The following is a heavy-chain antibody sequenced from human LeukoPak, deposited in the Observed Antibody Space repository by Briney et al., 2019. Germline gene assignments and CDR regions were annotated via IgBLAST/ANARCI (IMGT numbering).Heavy chain of an antibody. V-gene: IGHV3-48*01. J-gene: IGHJ4*02. CDR1: GFTFSSYS. CDR2: ISSSGSTI. D-gene: IGHD4-17*01. Sequence: PGGSLRLSCAASGFTFSSYSMNWVRQAPGKGLEWVSYISSSGSTIYYADSVKGRFTISRDNAKNSLYLQMNSLRAEDTAVYYCARGSGDYVGYFDYWGQGTLVTVSS. CDR3: ARGSGDYVGYFDY.